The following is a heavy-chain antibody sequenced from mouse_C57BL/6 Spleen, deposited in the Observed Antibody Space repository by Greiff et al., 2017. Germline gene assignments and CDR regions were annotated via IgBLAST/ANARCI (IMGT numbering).Heavy chain of an antibody. J-gene: IGHJ2*01. CDR3: ARYRVGRLDY. Sequence: EVKLQESGGGLVQPGGSLSLSCAASGFTFTDYYMSWVRQPPGKALEWLGFIRNKANGYTTEYSASVKGRFTISRDNSQSILYLQMNALRAEDSATYYCARYRVGRLDYWGQGTTLTVSS. CDR2: IRNKANGYTT. CDR1: GFTFTDYY. D-gene: IGHD4-1*01. V-gene: IGHV7-3*01.